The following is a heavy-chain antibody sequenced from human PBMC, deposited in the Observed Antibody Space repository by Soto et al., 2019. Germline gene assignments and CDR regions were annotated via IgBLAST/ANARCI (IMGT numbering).Heavy chain of an antibody. CDR1: GGSISSGGYY. CDR2: IYYCGST. CDR3: ARGVIH. V-gene: IGHV4-31*03. Sequence: QVQLQASGPGLVKPSHTLSLTCTVSGGSISSGGYYWSWIRQHPGKGLEWIGYIYYCGSTSYNPSLKSRLTRSVDTSKNQFSMKLSSVTAADTAVYYWARGVIHWGQGTLVTVSS. D-gene: IGHD3-16*02. J-gene: IGHJ4*02.